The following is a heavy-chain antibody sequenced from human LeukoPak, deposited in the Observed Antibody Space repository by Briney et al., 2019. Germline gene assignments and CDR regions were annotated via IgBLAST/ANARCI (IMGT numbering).Heavy chain of an antibody. V-gene: IGHV3-53*01. CDR1: GFTFSSYG. Sequence: DPGGSLRLSCAASGFTFSSYGMSWVRQAPGKGLEWVSVIHSGGGTHYADSVKGRFTISRDNSKNTLYLQMNSLRGEDTAVYYCARVRFDRGWRNKIFLFDPWGQGTLVTVSS. J-gene: IGHJ5*02. CDR3: ARVRFDRGWRNKIFLFDP. D-gene: IGHD6-19*01. CDR2: IHSGGGT.